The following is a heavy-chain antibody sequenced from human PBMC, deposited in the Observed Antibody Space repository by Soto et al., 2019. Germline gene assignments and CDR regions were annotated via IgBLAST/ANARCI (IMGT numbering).Heavy chain of an antibody. CDR3: ARHVPAAGYYYGMDV. D-gene: IGHD2-2*01. Sequence: QVQLVQSGAEVKKPGSSVKVSCKASGGTFSSYAISWVRQARGQGLEWMGGIISIFGTANYAQKFQGRVSITADDSTSTAYMELSSLRSEDTAVYYCARHVPAAGYYYGMDVWGQGTTVTVSS. CDR2: IISIFGTA. V-gene: IGHV1-69*12. CDR1: GGTFSSYA. J-gene: IGHJ6*02.